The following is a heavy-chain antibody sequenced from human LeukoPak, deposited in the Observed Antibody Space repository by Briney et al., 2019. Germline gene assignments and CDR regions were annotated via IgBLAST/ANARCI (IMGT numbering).Heavy chain of an antibody. CDR2: ISSNGGST. CDR3: ARGNYGSAFDI. J-gene: IGHJ3*02. CDR1: GFTFSSYA. Sequence: GGSLRLSCAASGFTFSSYAMHWVRQAPGKGLEYVPAISSNGGSTYYANSVKGRFTIPRDNSKNTLYLQMGSLRAEDMAVYYCARGNYGSAFDIWGQGTMVTVSS. V-gene: IGHV3-64*01. D-gene: IGHD3-10*01.